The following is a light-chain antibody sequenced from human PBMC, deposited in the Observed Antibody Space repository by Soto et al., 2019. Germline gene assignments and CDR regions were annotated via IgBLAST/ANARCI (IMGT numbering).Light chain of an antibody. J-gene: IGLJ1*01. CDR1: SSDIGGYNS. CDR3: FSFTTTSTHV. V-gene: IGLV2-8*01. Sequence: QSVLTQPPSASGSPGQSVTISCTGTSSDIGGYNSVSWYQQHPGKAPRLMIYEVNKRPSGVPDRFSGSKSGYTASLTVSGLQVEDEAEYFCFSFTTTSTHVFGTGTKLTVL. CDR2: EVN.